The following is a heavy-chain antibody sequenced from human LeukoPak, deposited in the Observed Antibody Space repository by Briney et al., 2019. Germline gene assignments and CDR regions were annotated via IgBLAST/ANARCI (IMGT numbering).Heavy chain of an antibody. J-gene: IGHJ4*02. Sequence: PGRSLRLSCAASGFTFSKYGIHWVRQAPGKGLEWVAVIWYDGRTKYYADSVKGRFTISRGNSKNTLYLQMNSLRAEDTAIYYCAKTSRVNSGYDSPFDYWGQGTLVTVSS. CDR1: GFTFSKYG. CDR3: AKTSRVNSGYDSPFDY. CDR2: IWYDGRTK. V-gene: IGHV3-33*06. D-gene: IGHD5-12*01.